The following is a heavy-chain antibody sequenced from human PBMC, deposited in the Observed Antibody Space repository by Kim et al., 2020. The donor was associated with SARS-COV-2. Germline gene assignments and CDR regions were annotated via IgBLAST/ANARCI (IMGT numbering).Heavy chain of an antibody. CDR2: ISAYNGNT. CDR1: GYDFAYDG. V-gene: IGHV1-18*04. J-gene: IGHJ4*02. CDR3: VRDPSMLRRGYLQN. D-gene: IGHD3-10*01. Sequence: ASVKVSCKASGYDFAYDGVSWVRQAPGHGPEWMGWISAYNGNTKYTEEFQGRVTMTTDTSTSTAYMELRSLRSEDTAVYYCVRDPSMLRRGYLQNWGQGT.